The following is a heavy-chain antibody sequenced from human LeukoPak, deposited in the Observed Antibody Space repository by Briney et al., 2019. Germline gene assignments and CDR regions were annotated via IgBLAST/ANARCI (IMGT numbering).Heavy chain of an antibody. J-gene: IGHJ3*02. CDR3: ARVRGQQLLSAAFDI. D-gene: IGHD6-13*01. CDR2: ISHAGTT. V-gene: IGHV4-4*02. Sequence: PSETLSLTCTVSGDSINYNYWWSWVRQPPGKGLDWIGEISHAGTTKYNPSLKNRVTISKDNSKNQFSLKLSSVTAADTAVYYCARVRGQQLLSAAFDIWGQGTMVTVSS. CDR1: GDSINYNYW.